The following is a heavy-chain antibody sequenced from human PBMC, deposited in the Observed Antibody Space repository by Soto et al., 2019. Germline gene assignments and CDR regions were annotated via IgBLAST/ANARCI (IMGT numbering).Heavy chain of an antibody. CDR2: ISYDGSNK. V-gene: IGHV3-30-3*01. CDR3: ARDLFGSGYWGYYYYYGMDV. D-gene: IGHD3-22*01. CDR1: GFTFSSYP. Sequence: PGGSLRLSCAASGFTFSSYPMHWVRQAPGKGLEWVAVISYDGSNKYYADSVKGRFTISRDNSKNTLYLQMNSLRAEDTAVYYCARDLFGSGYWGYYYYYGMDVWGQGTTVTVSS. J-gene: IGHJ6*02.